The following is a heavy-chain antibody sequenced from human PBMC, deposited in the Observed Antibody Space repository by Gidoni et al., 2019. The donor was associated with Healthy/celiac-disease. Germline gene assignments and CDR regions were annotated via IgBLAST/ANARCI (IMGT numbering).Heavy chain of an antibody. V-gene: IGHV3-30-3*02. D-gene: IGHD4-17*01. CDR1: YG. Sequence: YGMHWVRQAPGKGLEWVAVISYDGSNKYYADSVKGRFTISRDNSKNTLYLQMNSLRAEDTAVYYCAKPTTVTTLAAFDYWGQGTLVTVSS. CDR2: ISYDGSNK. CDR3: AKPTTVTTLAAFDY. J-gene: IGHJ4*02.